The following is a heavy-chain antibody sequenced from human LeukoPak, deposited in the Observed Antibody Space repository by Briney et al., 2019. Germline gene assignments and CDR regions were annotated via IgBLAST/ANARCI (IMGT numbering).Heavy chain of an antibody. CDR1: GGSISSYY. Sequence: SETLSLTCTVSGGSISSYYWSWIRQPPGKGLEWIGYIYYSGSTNYNPSLKSRVTISVDTSKNQFSLKLSSVTAADTAVYYCARHAGIAAEDYWGQGTLVTVSS. CDR3: ARHAGIAAEDY. CDR2: IYYSGST. V-gene: IGHV4-59*08. D-gene: IGHD6-13*01. J-gene: IGHJ4*02.